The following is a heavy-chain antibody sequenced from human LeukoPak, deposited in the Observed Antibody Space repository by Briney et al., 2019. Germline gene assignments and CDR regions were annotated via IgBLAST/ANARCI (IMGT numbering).Heavy chain of an antibody. Sequence: SETLSLTCTVSGYSISSGYYWGWIRQPPGKGLEWIGSTYHSGSTYYNPSLKSRVTISVDTSKNQFSLKLTSVTAADTAVYYCTRPYYYDSSGYPDYWGQGTLVTVSS. D-gene: IGHD3-22*01. CDR3: TRPYYYDSSGYPDY. V-gene: IGHV4-38-2*02. J-gene: IGHJ4*02. CDR2: TYHSGST. CDR1: GYSISSGYY.